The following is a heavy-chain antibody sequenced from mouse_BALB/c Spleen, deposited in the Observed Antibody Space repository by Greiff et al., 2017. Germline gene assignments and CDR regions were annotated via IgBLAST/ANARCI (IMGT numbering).Heavy chain of an antibody. V-gene: IGHV3-8*02. Sequence: EVMLVESGPSLVKPSQTLSLTCSVTGDSITSGYWNWIRKFPGNKLEYMGYISYSGSTYYNPSLKSRISITRDTSKNQYYLQLNSVTTEDTATYYCARSGGSSYHWYFDVWGAGTTVTVSS. CDR2: ISYSGST. J-gene: IGHJ1*01. D-gene: IGHD1-1*01. CDR1: GDSITSGY. CDR3: ARSGGSSYHWYFDV.